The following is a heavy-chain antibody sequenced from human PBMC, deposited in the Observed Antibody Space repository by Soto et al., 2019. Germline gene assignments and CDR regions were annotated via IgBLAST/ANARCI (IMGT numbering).Heavy chain of an antibody. D-gene: IGHD2-2*01. CDR3: ARRVVVPAAIEGAYYYYGMDV. J-gene: IGHJ6*02. Sequence: VKVSCKASGGTFSSYAISWVRQAPGQGLEWMGGIIPIFGTANYAQKFQGRVTITADKSTSTAYMELSSLRSEDTAVYYCARRVVVPAAIEGAYYYYGMDVWGQGTTVTVSS. CDR1: GGTFSSYA. CDR2: IIPIFGTA. V-gene: IGHV1-69*06.